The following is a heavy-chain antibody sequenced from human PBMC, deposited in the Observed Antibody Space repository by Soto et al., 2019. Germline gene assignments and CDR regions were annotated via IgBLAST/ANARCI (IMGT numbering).Heavy chain of an antibody. CDR2: IHYDGST. V-gene: IGHV4-59*08. D-gene: IGHD3-9*01. CDR3: AGNYDVLTGRGDLDV. Sequence: QVQLQESGPGLVKPSETLSLTCTVSGGSISNYYWNWIRQPPGKGLEWIGNIHYDGSTKYNPSLKSRGTVSVHTPKKQCSLELSSGTAADTAVYYCAGNYDVLTGRGDLDVWGQGTTVTVSS. J-gene: IGHJ6*02. CDR1: GGSISNYY.